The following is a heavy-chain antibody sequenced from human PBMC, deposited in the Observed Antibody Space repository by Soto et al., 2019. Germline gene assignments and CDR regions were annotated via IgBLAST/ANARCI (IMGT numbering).Heavy chain of an antibody. Sequence: QITLKESGPTLVKPTQTLTVTCTFSGFSLSTHGVGVGWIRQPPGKALEWLALIYGDDDSRYSPSLKSRLAITKDTSKNQLVLTLTTVDPVETATYYCARGGIFRSFDYWGQGTLVTVSS. J-gene: IGHJ4*02. V-gene: IGHV2-5*02. CDR3: ARGGIFRSFDY. CDR2: IYGDDDS. CDR1: GFSLSTHGVG. D-gene: IGHD2-15*01.